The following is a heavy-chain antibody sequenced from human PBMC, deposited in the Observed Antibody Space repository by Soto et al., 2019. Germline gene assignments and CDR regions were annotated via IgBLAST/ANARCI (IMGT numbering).Heavy chain of an antibody. CDR3: VRDDVGVGIDY. D-gene: IGHD1-26*01. V-gene: IGHV4-31*03. Sequence: SETLSLTCTFSGGSISSGDYYLSWIRQHPGKGLEWIGYIYYSGSTYYNPSLKSRVTISVDTSKNQFSLKLSSVTAEDTAVYYCVRDDVGVGIDYWGRGTLVTVSS. CDR2: IYYSGST. J-gene: IGHJ4*02. CDR1: GGSISSGDYY.